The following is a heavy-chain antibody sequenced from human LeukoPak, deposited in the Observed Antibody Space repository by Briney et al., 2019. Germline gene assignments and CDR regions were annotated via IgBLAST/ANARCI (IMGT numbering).Heavy chain of an antibody. CDR1: GGSISSGDYY. Sequence: PSETLSLTCTVSGGSISSGDYYWSWIRQPPGKGLEWIGYIYYSGSTYYNPSLKSRVTISVDTSKNQISLKLSSVTAADTAVYYCARASYDSSGYPDPGAFDIWGQGTMITVSS. V-gene: IGHV4-30-4*01. J-gene: IGHJ3*02. CDR2: IYYSGST. CDR3: ARASYDSSGYPDPGAFDI. D-gene: IGHD3-22*01.